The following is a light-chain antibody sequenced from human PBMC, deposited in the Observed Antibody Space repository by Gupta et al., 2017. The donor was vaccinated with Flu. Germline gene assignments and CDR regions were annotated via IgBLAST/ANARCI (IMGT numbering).Light chain of an antibody. CDR1: QDIRDH. CDR2: DAS. CDR3: QQHNNFPLT. J-gene: IGKJ4*01. V-gene: IGKV1-33*01. Sequence: DIEMTQSPPSLSASVGDRVTVTCRASQDIRDHIIWYQHKPNEAPRVLISDASTLEKGVPSRFSGDGFGTEFTLTISSLQVEDFASYFCQQHNNFPLTFGGGTKLEI.